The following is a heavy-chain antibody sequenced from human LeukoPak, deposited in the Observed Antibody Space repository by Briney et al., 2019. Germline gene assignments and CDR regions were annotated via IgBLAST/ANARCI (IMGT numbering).Heavy chain of an antibody. V-gene: IGHV1-69*02. Sequence: GASVEVSCKASGGTFSSYTISWVRQAPGQGLEWMGRIIPVLAIANYAQKFQGRVTITADKSTSTAYMDLSSLRSEDTAVYYCARTVTTGNDAFDIWGQGTMVTVSS. CDR1: GGTFSSYT. D-gene: IGHD4-17*01. CDR2: IIPVLAIA. CDR3: ARTVTTGNDAFDI. J-gene: IGHJ3*02.